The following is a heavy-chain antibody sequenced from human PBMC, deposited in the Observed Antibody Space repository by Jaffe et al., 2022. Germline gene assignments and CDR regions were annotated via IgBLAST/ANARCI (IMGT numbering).Heavy chain of an antibody. CDR1: GFTFSGSA. Sequence: EVQLVESGGGLVQPGGSLKLSCAASGFTFSGSAMHWVRQASGKGLEWVGRIRSKANNYATAYAASVRGRFTISRDDSKNTAYLQMNSLKTDDTAVYYCTRPRLSGENPDDAFDIWGQGTMVTVSS. CDR2: IRSKANNYAT. D-gene: IGHD3-10*01. CDR3: TRPRLSGENPDDAFDI. V-gene: IGHV3-73*02. J-gene: IGHJ3*02.